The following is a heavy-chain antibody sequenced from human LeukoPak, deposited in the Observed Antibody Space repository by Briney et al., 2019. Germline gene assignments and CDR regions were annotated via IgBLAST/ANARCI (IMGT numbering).Heavy chain of an antibody. D-gene: IGHD2-8*01. CDR1: GYTFTAYA. CDR2: INAGNGNT. J-gene: IGHJ4*02. CDR3: AREGLRDSFDY. Sequence: ASVKVSCKASGYTFTAYAMHWVRQAPGQRLEWMGWINAGNGNTRYSQKFQGRVTITRDTSASTAYMELSSLRSEDTAVYYCAREGLRDSFDYWGQGTLVTVSS. V-gene: IGHV1-3*01.